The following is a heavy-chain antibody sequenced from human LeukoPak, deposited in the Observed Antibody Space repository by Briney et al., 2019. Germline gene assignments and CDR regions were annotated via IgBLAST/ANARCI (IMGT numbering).Heavy chain of an antibody. D-gene: IGHD5-18*01. J-gene: IGHJ4*02. CDR1: GSSFTTYW. CDR3: ARRRVGYSYGEFDY. CDR2: INPGDSDT. Sequence: GESLKISCKGSGSSFTTYWIGWVRQMPGKGLEWMGIINPGDSDTRYSPSFQGQVTISADKSISTTYLQWSSLKASDTAMYYCARRRVGYSYGEFDYWGQGTLVTVSS. V-gene: IGHV5-51*01.